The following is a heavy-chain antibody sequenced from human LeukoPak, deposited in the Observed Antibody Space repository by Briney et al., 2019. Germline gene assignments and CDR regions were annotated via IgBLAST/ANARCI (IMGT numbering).Heavy chain of an antibody. J-gene: IGHJ4*02. CDR1: GFTFDDDT. V-gene: IGHV3-43*01. CDR2: ITWKSHRT. D-gene: IGHD3-3*01. Sequence: GGSLRLSCAASGFTFDDDTMLWVRQTPGMGLEWVSFITWKSHRTHYADSVKGRFTVSRDNSKDSLYLQMNSLRTEDTGLYHCASEVGYRSLGYLGQGTLVTVSS. CDR3: ASEVGYRSLGY.